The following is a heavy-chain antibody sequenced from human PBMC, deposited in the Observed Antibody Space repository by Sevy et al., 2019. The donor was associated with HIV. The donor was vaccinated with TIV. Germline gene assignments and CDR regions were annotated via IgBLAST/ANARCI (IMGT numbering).Heavy chain of an antibody. J-gene: IGHJ4*02. V-gene: IGHV3-30*04. CDR1: GFTFSEYG. D-gene: IGHD3-10*01. CDR2: ISHDGRNNK. CDR3: ARDRGEILSSAFNY. Sequence: GGSLRLSCAASGFTFSEYGMHWVRQAPGKGLEWVAVISHDGRNNKYNADSVKGRFTISRYKSKNTLYLQMNSLRAEDTAIYYCARDRGEILSSAFNYWGQGTLVTVSS.